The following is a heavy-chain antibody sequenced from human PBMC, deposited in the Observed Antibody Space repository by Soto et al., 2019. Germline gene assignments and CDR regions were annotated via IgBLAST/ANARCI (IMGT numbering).Heavy chain of an antibody. Sequence: SETLSLTCTVSGGSISSGGYYWSWIRQHPGKGLEWIGYIYYSGSTYYNPSLKSRVTISVDTSKNQFSLKLSSVTAADTAVYYCARGRKIAAAGASRYYLDYWGQGTLVTVSS. D-gene: IGHD6-13*01. V-gene: IGHV4-31*03. CDR3: ARGRKIAAAGASRYYLDY. CDR1: GGSISSGGYY. J-gene: IGHJ4*02. CDR2: IYYSGST.